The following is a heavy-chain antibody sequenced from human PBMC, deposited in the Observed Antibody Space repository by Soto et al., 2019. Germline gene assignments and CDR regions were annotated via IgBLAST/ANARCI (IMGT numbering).Heavy chain of an antibody. CDR1: VFTISTYA. V-gene: IGHV3-23*01. Sequence: WWSLRLSCAASVFTISTYAMTWCRQAPGKGLECVSGVTGSGGQIHYADSVKGRFTISKDNSKNTLYLQMSSLREEDTALYYCAKDAVYKDGLWLMDSWGQGTLVTVSS. J-gene: IGHJ5*02. CDR2: VTGSGGQI. CDR3: AKDAVYKDGLWLMDS. D-gene: IGHD2-21*01.